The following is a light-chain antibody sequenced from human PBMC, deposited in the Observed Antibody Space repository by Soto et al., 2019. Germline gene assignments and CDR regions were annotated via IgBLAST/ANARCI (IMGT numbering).Light chain of an antibody. CDR3: HQYGTSPGT. J-gene: IGKJ1*01. Sequence: TVWIPTPRTLSLYARGGDLVACMTSQSLRSGDLAWYQQIPGQAPRLLIYGASSRATGIPDRFTGSGSGTDFNLALSRLEPQDFAVYYCHQYGTSPGTFGQGTKVDIK. V-gene: IGKV3-20*01. CDR1: QSLRSGD. CDR2: GAS.